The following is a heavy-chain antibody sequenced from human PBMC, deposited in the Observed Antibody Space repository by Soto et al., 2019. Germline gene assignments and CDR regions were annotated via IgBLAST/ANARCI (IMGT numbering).Heavy chain of an antibody. J-gene: IGHJ4*02. CDR2: ISDSGSRM. Sequence: EVQLVESGGGLVRPGGSLRLSCVVSGFTLGGYSMNWVRQAPGKGLEWVSYISDSGSRMYYADSVKGRFTISRDSAKNSLYLQMNSLRAEDTAVYYCAPQGVGATGYLYWGQGTLVTVSS. CDR1: GFTLGGYS. V-gene: IGHV3-48*01. D-gene: IGHD1-26*01. CDR3: APQGVGATGYLY.